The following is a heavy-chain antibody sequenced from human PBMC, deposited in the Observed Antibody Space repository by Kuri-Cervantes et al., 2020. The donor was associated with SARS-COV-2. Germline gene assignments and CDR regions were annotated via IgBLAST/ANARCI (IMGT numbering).Heavy chain of an antibody. CDR3: ARRECSGGSCYPGEGHYYYGMDV. J-gene: IGHJ6*02. CDR2: INPNSGGT. CDR1: GYTFTSYY. V-gene: IGHV1-2*02. Sequence: ASVKVSCKASGYTFTSYYMHWVRQAPGQGLEWMGWINPNSGGTNYAQKFQGRVTMTRDTSISTAYMELSRLRSDDTAVYYCARRECSGGSCYPGEGHYYYGMDVWGQGTTVTVSS. D-gene: IGHD2-15*01.